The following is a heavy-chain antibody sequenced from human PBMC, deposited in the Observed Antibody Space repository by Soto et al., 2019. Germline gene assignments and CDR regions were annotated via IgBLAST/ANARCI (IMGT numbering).Heavy chain of an antibody. CDR2: TYYRSKWYN. CDR1: GDSVSSNSAA. Sequence: SQTLSLTCAISGDSVSSNSAAWNWISQSPSRGLEWLGRTYYRSKWYNDYAVSVKSRITINPDTSKNQFSLQLNSVTPEDTAVYYCARDTLREVVVIDYWGQGTLVTVSS. J-gene: IGHJ4*02. V-gene: IGHV6-1*01. D-gene: IGHD3-22*01. CDR3: ARDTLREVVVIDY.